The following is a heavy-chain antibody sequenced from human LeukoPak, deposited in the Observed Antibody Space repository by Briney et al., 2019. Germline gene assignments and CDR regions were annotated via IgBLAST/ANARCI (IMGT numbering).Heavy chain of an antibody. CDR3: ARDKEGGYYDSSGYYPIKYYFDY. D-gene: IGHD3-22*01. CDR1: GNTFTGYY. CDR2: INPNSGGT. J-gene: IGHJ4*02. V-gene: IGHV1-2*02. Sequence: ASVKVSCKASGNTFTGYYMHWVRQAPGQGLEWMGWINPNSGGTNYAQKFQGRVTMTRDTSISTAYMELSRLRSDDTAVYYCARDKEGGYYDSSGYYPIKYYFDYWGQGTLVTVSS.